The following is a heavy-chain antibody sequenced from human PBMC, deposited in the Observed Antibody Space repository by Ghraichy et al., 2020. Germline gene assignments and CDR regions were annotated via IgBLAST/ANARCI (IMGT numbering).Heavy chain of an antibody. V-gene: IGHV3-72*01. CDR2: TRNKAYSYTT. J-gene: IGHJ4*02. Sequence: GGSLRLSCAASGFTFNDRYMDWVRQAPGKGLEWLGRTRNKAYSYTTQYAASVRGRFSISRDDSKNSVYLQMNSLKTEDTAVYYCASTNYGGDPEVGPFDYWGQGTLVTVSS. D-gene: IGHD4-23*01. CDR3: ASTNYGGDPEVGPFDY. CDR1: GFTFNDRY.